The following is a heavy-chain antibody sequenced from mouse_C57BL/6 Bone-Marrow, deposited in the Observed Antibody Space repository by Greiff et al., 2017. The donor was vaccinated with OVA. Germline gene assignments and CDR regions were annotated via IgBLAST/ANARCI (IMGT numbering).Heavy chain of an antibody. CDR3: ARRDGLATVVAGDY. CDR1: GYTFTDYY. J-gene: IGHJ2*01. V-gene: IGHV1-19*01. Sequence: VQLQQSGPVLVKPGASVKMSCKASGYTFTDYYMNWVKQSHGKSLEWIGVINPYNGGTSYNQKFKGKATLTVDKSSSTAYMELNSLTSEDSAVYYCARRDGLATVVAGDYWGQGTTLTVSS. CDR2: INPYNGGT. D-gene: IGHD1-1*01.